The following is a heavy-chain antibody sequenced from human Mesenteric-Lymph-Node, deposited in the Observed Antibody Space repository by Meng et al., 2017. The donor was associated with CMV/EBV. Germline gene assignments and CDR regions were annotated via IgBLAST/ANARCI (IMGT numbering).Heavy chain of an antibody. V-gene: IGHV3-20*04. Sequence: GGSLRPSCAASGFSFDEPGINWIRHVPGKGLEWVSGIIWNGADTSYADSVKGRFTISRDKDKNSLYLQMSSLRAEDTALYYCARDGGVAARRKWFDPWGQGTLVTVSS. D-gene: IGHD6-6*01. J-gene: IGHJ5*02. CDR2: IIWNGADT. CDR1: GFSFDEPG. CDR3: ARDGGVAARRKWFDP.